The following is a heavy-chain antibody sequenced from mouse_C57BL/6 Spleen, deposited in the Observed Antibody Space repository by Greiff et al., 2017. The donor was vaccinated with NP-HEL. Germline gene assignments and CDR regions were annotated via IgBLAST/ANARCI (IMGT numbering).Heavy chain of an antibody. V-gene: IGHV14-4*01. D-gene: IGHD2-2*01. CDR2: IDPENGDT. J-gene: IGHJ3*01. CDR1: GFNIKDDY. CDR3: TELWLRRGFAY. Sequence: EVQLVESGAELVRPGASVKLSCTASGFNIKDDYMHWVKQRPEQGLEWIGWIDPENGDTEYASKFQGKATITADTSSNTAYLQLSSLTSEDTAVYYCTELWLRRGFAYWGQGTLVTVSA.